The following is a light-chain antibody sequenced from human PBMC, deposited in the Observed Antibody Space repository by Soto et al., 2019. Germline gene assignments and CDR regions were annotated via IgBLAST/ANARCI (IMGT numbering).Light chain of an antibody. V-gene: IGKV3-20*01. CDR1: QSVSSSY. CDR2: GAS. Sequence: EIVLTQSPGTLSLSPGERATLSCRASQSVSSSYLAWYQQKPGQAPRLLIYGASSRATGIPDRFSGSGSGTDFTLTISRLEPEDFGVYYCQQYGSPPQTFGQGTKVEI. CDR3: QQYGSPPQT. J-gene: IGKJ1*01.